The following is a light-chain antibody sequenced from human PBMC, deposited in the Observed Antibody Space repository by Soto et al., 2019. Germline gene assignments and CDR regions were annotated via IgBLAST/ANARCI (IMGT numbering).Light chain of an antibody. J-gene: IGLJ1*01. CDR3: SSYAGSNSYV. Sequence: QSALTQPPSASGSPGQSVTISCTGTSSDVGGYNFVSWYQQHPGKAPKVMIYEVNRRPSGVPDRFSGSKSGNTASLTVSGLQAEDEADYYCSSYAGSNSYVFGTGTKVTVL. CDR2: EVN. V-gene: IGLV2-8*01. CDR1: SSDVGGYNF.